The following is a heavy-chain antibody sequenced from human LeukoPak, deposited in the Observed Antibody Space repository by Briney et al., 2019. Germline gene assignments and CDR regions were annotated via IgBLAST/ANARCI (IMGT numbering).Heavy chain of an antibody. V-gene: IGHV4-4*07. CDR2: IYTSGST. Sequence: KPSETLSLTCTVSGGSMGSYYWSWIRQPAGKGLEWIGRIYTSGSTNYNPSLKSRVAMSVDTSKNQFSLKLSSVTAADTAVYYCARAGLFGSGSYFDYWGQGSLVTVSS. CDR3: ARAGLFGSGSYFDY. D-gene: IGHD3-10*01. J-gene: IGHJ4*02. CDR1: GGSMGSYY.